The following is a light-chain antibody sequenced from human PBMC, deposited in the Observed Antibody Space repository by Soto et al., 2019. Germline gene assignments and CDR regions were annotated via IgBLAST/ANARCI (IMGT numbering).Light chain of an antibody. CDR1: QSIMSW. CDR3: QQYST. J-gene: IGKJ1*01. Sequence: DIQMTQSPSTLSASVGDRVTITCRASQSIMSWLTWYQQKPGKAPKLLIYDASSLESGVPSRFSGSGSGTEFTLTNSSLQPDNFATYCYQQYSTFGQGTKVDIK. V-gene: IGKV1-5*01. CDR2: DAS.